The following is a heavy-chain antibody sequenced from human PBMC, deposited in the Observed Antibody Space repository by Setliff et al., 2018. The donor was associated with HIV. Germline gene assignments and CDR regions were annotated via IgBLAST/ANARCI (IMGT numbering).Heavy chain of an antibody. Sequence: PSETLSLTCTVSGGSFRSGGYYCSWIRQHPGKGLEWIGYIYYNGGTQYNPSLKSRVTISADTSKNQFSLKLNSVTAADTAVYFCARARYGTSFDPWGQGTLVTVSS. D-gene: IGHD3-9*01. CDR1: GGSFRSGGYY. J-gene: IGHJ5*02. CDR2: IYYNGGT. V-gene: IGHV4-61*08. CDR3: ARARYGTSFDP.